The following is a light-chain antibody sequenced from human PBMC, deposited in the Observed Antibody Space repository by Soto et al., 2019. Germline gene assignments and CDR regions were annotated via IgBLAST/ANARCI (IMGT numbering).Light chain of an antibody. Sequence: GDRVTITCRASQSISTGLAWYQQKPGKAPNLLIYDASTLESGVPSRFSGSGSGTEFTLTISCLQPDDFATYYCQHYSTVWAFGQGTKVDIK. J-gene: IGKJ1*01. CDR1: QSISTG. V-gene: IGKV1-5*01. CDR3: QHYSTVWA. CDR2: DAS.